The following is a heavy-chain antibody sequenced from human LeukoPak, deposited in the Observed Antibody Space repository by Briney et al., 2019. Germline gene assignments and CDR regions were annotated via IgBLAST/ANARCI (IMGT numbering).Heavy chain of an antibody. CDR2: IYPGDSDT. J-gene: IGHJ4*02. D-gene: IGHD5-12*01. Sequence: GEPLKISCKGSGYSFTNYWIGWVRQMPGKGLEWMGIIYPGDSDTRYSLSFQGQVTISADKSISTAYLQWRSLKASDSAMYYCARHKRDSAYEVDYWGQGTLVTVSS. CDR3: ARHKRDSAYEVDY. CDR1: GYSFTNYW. V-gene: IGHV5-51*01.